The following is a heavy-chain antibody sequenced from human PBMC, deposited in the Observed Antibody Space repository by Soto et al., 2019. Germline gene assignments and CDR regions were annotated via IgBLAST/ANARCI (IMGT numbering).Heavy chain of an antibody. J-gene: IGHJ4*02. D-gene: IGHD3-22*01. CDR2: IYPDDSDT. CDR1: GYIFTNYW. CDR3: ARGSWDSRGDEPSGLYTLVYFDY. Sequence: RGESLKISCKASGYIFTNYWIGWVRQMPGKGLEWMGIIYPDDSDTRYSPSFQGQVTISADKSISTAFLQWSSLKASDSAMYYCARGSWDSRGDEPSGLYTLVYFDYWDQGTLVPVAS. V-gene: IGHV5-51*01.